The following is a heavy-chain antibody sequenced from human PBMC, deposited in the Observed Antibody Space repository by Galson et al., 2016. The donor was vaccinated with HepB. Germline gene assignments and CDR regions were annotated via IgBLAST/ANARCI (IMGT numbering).Heavy chain of an antibody. J-gene: IGHJ5*02. Sequence: SLRLSCAASGFTFKNFVMHWVRQAPGRGLEWVAVISDNGRHKSYADSVRGRFTISRDNSNNTIYVEMNSLRAEDTAVYYCVRESGTYSWPCFDPWGQGSLVTVSA. D-gene: IGHD5-18*01. CDR3: VRESGTYSWPCFDP. CDR2: ISDNGRHK. CDR1: GFTFKNFV. V-gene: IGHV3-30*04.